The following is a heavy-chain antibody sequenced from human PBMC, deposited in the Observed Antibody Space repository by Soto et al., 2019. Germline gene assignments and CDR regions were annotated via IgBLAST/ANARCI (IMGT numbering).Heavy chain of an antibody. Sequence: QVQLVQSAAELKKPGASVNVSCMTSGYTFTTYDITWVRQAPGQGLEWMGWNNGYSGSTDYAQTFQGWVTTTTDASRAIACVELTRLNFADPGVYLCARKMSGWPKFAWWGQGALVTVSS. V-gene: IGHV1-18*04. CDR1: GYTFTTYD. J-gene: IGHJ4*02. D-gene: IGHD6-19*01. CDR3: ARKMSGWPKFAW. CDR2: NNGYSGST.